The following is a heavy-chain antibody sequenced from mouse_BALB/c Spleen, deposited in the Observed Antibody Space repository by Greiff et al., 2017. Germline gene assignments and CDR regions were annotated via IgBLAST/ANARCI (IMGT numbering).Heavy chain of an antibody. D-gene: IGHD1-1*01. V-gene: IGHV1S137*01. CDR2: ISTYYGDA. J-gene: IGHJ4*01. Sequence: QVQLQQSGAELVRPGVSVKISCKGSGYTFTDYAMHWVKQSHAKSLEWIGVISTYYGDASYNQKFKGKATMTVDKSSSTAYMELARLTSEDSAIYYCARDYGSPYAMDYWGQGTSVTVSS. CDR1: GYTFTDYA. CDR3: ARDYGSPYAMDY.